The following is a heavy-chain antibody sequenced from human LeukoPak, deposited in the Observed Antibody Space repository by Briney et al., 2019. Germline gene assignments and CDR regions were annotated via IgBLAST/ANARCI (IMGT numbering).Heavy chain of an antibody. Sequence: SQTLSLTCAISGDSVSSNSAAWNWIRQSPSRGLEWLGRTYYRSKWYNDYAVSVKSRITINPDTSKNQFSLQLNSVTPEDTAVYYCARGQVVAAALFYYYYYYMDVWGKGTTVTISS. CDR1: GDSVSSNSAA. V-gene: IGHV6-1*01. J-gene: IGHJ6*03. D-gene: IGHD2-15*01. CDR3: ARGQVVAAALFYYYYYYMDV. CDR2: TYYRSKWYN.